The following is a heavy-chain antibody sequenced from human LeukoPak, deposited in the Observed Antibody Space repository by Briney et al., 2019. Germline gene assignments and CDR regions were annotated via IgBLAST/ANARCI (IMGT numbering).Heavy chain of an antibody. CDR1: GGSISSSSYY. CDR3: ARSGVYGSGIFGY. D-gene: IGHD3-10*01. J-gene: IGHJ4*02. Sequence: SETLSLTCTVSGGSISSSSYYWGWIRQPPGKGLEWIGSIYYSGSTYYNPSLKSRVTISVDTSKNQFSLKLSSVTAADTAVYYCARSGVYGSGIFGYWGQGTLVTVSS. CDR2: IYYSGST. V-gene: IGHV4-39*07.